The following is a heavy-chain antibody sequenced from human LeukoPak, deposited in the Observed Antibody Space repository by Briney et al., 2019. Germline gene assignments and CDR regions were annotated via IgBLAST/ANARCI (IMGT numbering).Heavy chain of an antibody. CDR1: GFTVSSNY. Sequence: PGRSLRLSCAASGFTVSSNYMSWVRQAPGKGLEWVSVIYSGGSTYYADSVKGRFTISRDNSKNTLYLQMNSLRAEDTAVYYCARDALDYYGMDVWGQGTTVTVSS. CDR3: ARDALDYYGMDV. CDR2: IYSGGST. J-gene: IGHJ6*02. V-gene: IGHV3-66*01.